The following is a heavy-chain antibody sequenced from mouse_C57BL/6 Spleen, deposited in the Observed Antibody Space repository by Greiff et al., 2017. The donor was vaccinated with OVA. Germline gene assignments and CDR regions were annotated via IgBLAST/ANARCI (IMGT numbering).Heavy chain of an antibody. J-gene: IGHJ3*01. CDR2: IYPRSGNT. V-gene: IGHV1-81*01. D-gene: IGHD1-1*01. Sequence: QVQLQQSGAELARPGASVKLSCKASGYTFTSYGISWVKQRTGQGLEWIGEIYPRSGNTYYNEKFKGKAKLTADKSSSTAYMELRSLTSEDSAVYFCARTVQFAYWGQGTLVTVSA. CDR1: GYTFTSYG. CDR3: ARTVQFAY.